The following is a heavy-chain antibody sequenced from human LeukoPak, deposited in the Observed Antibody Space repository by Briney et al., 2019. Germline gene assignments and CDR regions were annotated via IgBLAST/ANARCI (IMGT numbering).Heavy chain of an antibody. V-gene: IGHV4-39*01. D-gene: IGHD2-2*01. Sequence: PSETLSLTCTVSGGSISNNDYFWGWIRQPPGKGLEWIGSMNYGGSTHDNPSLKSRVAISVDTSKSQVSLKLSSVTAADTAVYYCARRVPGRSGNWFDPWGQGTLVTVSS. J-gene: IGHJ5*02. CDR1: GGSISNNDYF. CDR3: ARRVPGRSGNWFDP. CDR2: MNYGGST.